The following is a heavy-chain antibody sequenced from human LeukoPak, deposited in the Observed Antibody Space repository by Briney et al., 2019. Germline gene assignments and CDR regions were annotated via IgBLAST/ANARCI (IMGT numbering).Heavy chain of an antibody. J-gene: IGHJ4*02. CDR1: GFTFSSYS. CDR2: ISSSSSYI. D-gene: IGHD6-19*01. Sequence: GGSLRLSCAASGFTFSSYSMNWVRQAPGKGLEWVSSISSSSSYIYYADSVKGRFTISRDNAKNSLYLQMNSLRAEDTAVYYCARGSARSGWYFLDYWGQGSLVTVSS. V-gene: IGHV3-21*01. CDR3: ARGSARSGWYFLDY.